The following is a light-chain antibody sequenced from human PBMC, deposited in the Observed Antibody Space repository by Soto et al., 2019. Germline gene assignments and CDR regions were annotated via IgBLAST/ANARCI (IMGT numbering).Light chain of an antibody. V-gene: IGKV3-11*01. CDR1: QSVSSY. J-gene: IGKJ2*01. Sequence: EIVLTQSPATLSLSPGERATLSCRASQSVSSYLAWYQQKPGQAPRLLIYDASNRAPGIPTRFNGCGSGTYFTLTSSSLEPEDVAVYYCQQRSNWPGYTFGQGTKLEIK. CDR2: DAS. CDR3: QQRSNWPGYT.